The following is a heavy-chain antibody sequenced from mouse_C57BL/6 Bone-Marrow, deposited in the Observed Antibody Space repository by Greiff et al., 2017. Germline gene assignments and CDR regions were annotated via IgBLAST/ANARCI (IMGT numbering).Heavy chain of an antibody. V-gene: IGHV7-3*01. Sequence: EVQGVESGGGLVQPGGSLSLSCAASGFTFTDYYMSWVRQPPGKALEWLGFIRNKANGYTTEYSASVKGRFTISRDNSQSILYLQMNALRAEDSATYYCARFSYYDDAMDYWGQGTSVTVSS. CDR2: IRNKANGYTT. CDR3: ARFSYYDDAMDY. D-gene: IGHD2-4*01. J-gene: IGHJ4*01. CDR1: GFTFTDYY.